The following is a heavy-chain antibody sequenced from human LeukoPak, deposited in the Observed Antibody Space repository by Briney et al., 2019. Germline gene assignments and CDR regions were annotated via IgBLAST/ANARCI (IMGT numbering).Heavy chain of an antibody. CDR2: VRTNSYGGTT. J-gene: IGHJ4*02. D-gene: IGHD1-26*01. Sequence: SLRLSCAASGFTFSDHFLDWVRQAPGKGLEWVGFVRTNSYGGTTDYAASVKGRFTISRDESKSIAYLHMNSLKTDDTAVYYCSRGSTYLNYFHFWGLGTLVTVSS. CDR1: GFTFSDHF. V-gene: IGHV3-49*04. CDR3: SRGSTYLNYFHF.